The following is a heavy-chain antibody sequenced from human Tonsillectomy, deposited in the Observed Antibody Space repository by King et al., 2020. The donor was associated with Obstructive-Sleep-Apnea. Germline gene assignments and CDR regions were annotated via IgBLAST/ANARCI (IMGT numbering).Heavy chain of an antibody. J-gene: IGHJ5*02. Sequence: QLVQSGTEVKKPGASVKVSCKASGYTFTGYYMHWVRQAPGQGLEWMGWINPNSGVTNYAQKFQVRVTMTRDSSINTAYMELSVLRFDDTAVYYCARGGAVASTFWPNWFDPWGQGTQVTVSS. CDR1: GYTFTGYY. D-gene: IGHD6-19*01. CDR3: ARGGAVASTFWPNWFDP. CDR2: INPNSGVT. V-gene: IGHV1-2*02.